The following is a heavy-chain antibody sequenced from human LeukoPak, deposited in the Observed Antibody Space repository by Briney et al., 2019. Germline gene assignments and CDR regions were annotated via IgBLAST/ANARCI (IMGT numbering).Heavy chain of an antibody. D-gene: IGHD2-15*01. Sequence: QLLESGGGLVQPGGSLRLSCAASGFTFSSYAMSWVRQAPGKGLEWVSGINWNGGSTGYADSVKGRFTISRDNAENSLYLQMNSLRAEDTALYHCARDVGFIRMNDAFDIWGQGTMVTVSS. CDR2: INWNGGST. J-gene: IGHJ3*02. V-gene: IGHV3-20*01. CDR1: GFTFSSYA. CDR3: ARDVGFIRMNDAFDI.